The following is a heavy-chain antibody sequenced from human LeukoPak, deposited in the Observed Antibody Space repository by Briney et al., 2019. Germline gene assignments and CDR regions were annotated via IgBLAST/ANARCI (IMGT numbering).Heavy chain of an antibody. CDR2: ISAYNGNT. D-gene: IGHD3-10*01. J-gene: IGHJ5*02. V-gene: IGHV1-18*01. CDR3: ARGAAPMVRGANPSNWFDP. CDR1: GYTFTSYG. Sequence: GASVKVSCKASGYTFTSYGISWVRQAPGQGLEWMGWISAYNGNTNYAQKLQGRVTMTTDTSTSTAYMELRSLRSDDTAVYYCARGAAPMVRGANPSNWFDPWGQGTLVTVSP.